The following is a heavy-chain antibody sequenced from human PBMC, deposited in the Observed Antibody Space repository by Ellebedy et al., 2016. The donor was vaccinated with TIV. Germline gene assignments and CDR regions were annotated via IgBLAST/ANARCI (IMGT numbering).Heavy chain of an antibody. CDR2: IHYSGST. CDR1: GGSITNFY. CDR3: ARDPGYSYGNPYYYYGLEV. J-gene: IGHJ6*02. V-gene: IGHV4-59*01. D-gene: IGHD5-18*01. Sequence: SETLSLXCTVSGGSITNFYWTWIRQPPGKGLEWIGYIHYSGSTNYNPSLKSRVDISVDMSKNQFSLKLTSVTAADTAVYYCARDPGYSYGNPYYYYGLEVWGQGAAVTVSS.